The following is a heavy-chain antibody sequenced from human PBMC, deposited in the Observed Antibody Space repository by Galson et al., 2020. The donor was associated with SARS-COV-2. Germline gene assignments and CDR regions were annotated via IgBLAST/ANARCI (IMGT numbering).Heavy chain of an antibody. V-gene: IGHV3-30-3*01. CDR3: ARDLYDSSGYSNGMDV. J-gene: IGHJ6*02. CDR2: ISYDGSNK. CDR1: GFTFSSYA. D-gene: IGHD3-22*01. Sequence: GGSLRLSCAASGFTFSSYAMHWVRQAPGKGLEWVAVISYDGSNKYYADSVKGRFTISRDNSKNTLHLQMNSLRAEDTAVYYCARDLYDSSGYSNGMDVWGQGTTVTVSS.